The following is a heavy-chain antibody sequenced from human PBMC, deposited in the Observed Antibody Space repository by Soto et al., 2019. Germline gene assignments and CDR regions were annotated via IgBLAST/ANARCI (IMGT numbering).Heavy chain of an antibody. V-gene: IGHV1-18*01. J-gene: IGHJ5*02. D-gene: IGHD6-19*01. CDR3: ARGPQSSGWRGKWFDA. CDR1: GYTFTNYG. Sequence: QVQLVQSGAEVKKPGASVKVSCKAAGYTFTNYGISGVRQAPGQGLEWMGWIVTYNGNTQSTQKLQGRVTMTTDTSTSTAYMELRSLRSDDTAVYYCARGPQSSGWRGKWFDAWGQGTMVTVSS. CDR2: IVTYNGNT.